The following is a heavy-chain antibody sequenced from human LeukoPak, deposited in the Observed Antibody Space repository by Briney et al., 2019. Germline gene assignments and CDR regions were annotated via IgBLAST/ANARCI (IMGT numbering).Heavy chain of an antibody. V-gene: IGHV3-11*01. CDR2: ISSSGSTI. CDR1: GFSFSDYY. CDR3: ARDIAAAGTDY. Sequence: GGSLRLSCAPSGFSFSDYYMSWIRQAPGKGLEWVSYISSSGSTIYYADSVKGRFTISRDNAKNSLYLQMNSLRAEDTAVYYCARDIAAAGTDYWGQGTLVTVSS. J-gene: IGHJ4*02. D-gene: IGHD6-13*01.